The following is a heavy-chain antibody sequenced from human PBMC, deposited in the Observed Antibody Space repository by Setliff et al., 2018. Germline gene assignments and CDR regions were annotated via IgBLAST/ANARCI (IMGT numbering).Heavy chain of an antibody. Sequence: GGSLRLSCAASGFTFSSYAMSWVRQAPGKGLEWVSAISGSGVSTYYADSVKGRFTISRDNSKNTLYLQMNSLRAEDSAMYYCTRGTFSDFWSGDYYDYWGQGTLVTVSS. CDR1: GFTFSSYA. J-gene: IGHJ4*02. CDR3: TRGTFSDFWSGDYYDY. D-gene: IGHD3-3*01. V-gene: IGHV3-23*01. CDR2: ISGSGVST.